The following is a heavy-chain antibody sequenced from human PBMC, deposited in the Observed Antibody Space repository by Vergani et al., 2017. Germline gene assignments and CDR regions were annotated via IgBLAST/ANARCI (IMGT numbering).Heavy chain of an antibody. CDR1: GFTLSTHG. V-gene: IGHV3-33*03. J-gene: IGHJ6*04. CDR3: IRGGPGIFGVGYMDV. D-gene: IGHD3-3*01. Sequence: QLHLVESGGGVVQPGNSLKISCAASGFTLSTHGIHWVRQAPGKGLEWVALIYYDGSAKIYADKVNGRVTISRDNSKNSVFLQMNSLRVDDTAVYYCIRGGPGIFGVGYMDVWGEGTTVTVSS. CDR2: IYYDGSAK.